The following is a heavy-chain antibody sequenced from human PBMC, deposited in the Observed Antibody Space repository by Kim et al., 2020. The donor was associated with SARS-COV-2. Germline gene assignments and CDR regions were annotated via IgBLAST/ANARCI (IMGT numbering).Heavy chain of an antibody. D-gene: IGHD6-13*01. CDR3: TRQRGSTWSDF. CDR1: GGSISNDNYY. J-gene: IGHJ4*02. CDR2: LYGSGDN. V-gene: IGHV4-39*01. Sequence: SETLSLTCIVSGGSISNDNYYWAWIRQPPGKGLEWLGSLYGSGDNYYNPSLKGRVNISVDTSKNQFSLNMKSVTAADTPVYYCTRQRGSTWSDFWGQGTLVTVSS.